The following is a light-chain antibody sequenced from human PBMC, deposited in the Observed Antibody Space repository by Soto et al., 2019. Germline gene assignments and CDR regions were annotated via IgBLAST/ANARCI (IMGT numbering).Light chain of an antibody. CDR3: QQYGSSPWT. CDR1: QSVSNN. Sequence: EVVMTQSPATLSVSPGERATLSCRASQSVSNNLAWYQQKPGQAPRLLMYAASTRATGIPARFSGSGSGPDFTLTISRLGPEDVAVYFCQQYGSSPWTFGQGTKVDIK. V-gene: IGKV3-20*01. CDR2: AAS. J-gene: IGKJ1*01.